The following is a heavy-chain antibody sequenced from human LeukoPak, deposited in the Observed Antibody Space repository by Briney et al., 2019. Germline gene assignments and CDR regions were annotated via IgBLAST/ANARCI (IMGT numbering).Heavy chain of an antibody. CDR1: GFTFSSYS. V-gene: IGHV3-23*01. CDR2: ISGSGGST. Sequence: GGSLRLSCAASGFTFSSYSMNWVRQAPGKGLEWVSAISGSGGSTYYADSVKGRFTISRDNSKNTLYLQMNSLRAEDTAVYYCASRSRVWFGELFEEYWGQGTLVTVSS. D-gene: IGHD3-10*01. J-gene: IGHJ4*02. CDR3: ASRSRVWFGELFEEY.